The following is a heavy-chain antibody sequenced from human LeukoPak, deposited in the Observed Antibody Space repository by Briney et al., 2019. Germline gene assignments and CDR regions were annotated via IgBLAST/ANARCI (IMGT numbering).Heavy chain of an antibody. D-gene: IGHD6-6*01. V-gene: IGHV4-61*02. CDR3: ARVVRIAARPGYLDY. J-gene: IGHJ4*02. Sequence: SETLSLTCTVSGGSISSGSYYWSWIRQPAGKGLEWIGRIYTSGSTNYNPSLKSRVTISVDTSKNQFSLKLSSVTAADTAVYYCARVVRIAARPGYLDYWGQGTLVTVSS. CDR2: IYTSGST. CDR1: GGSISSGSYY.